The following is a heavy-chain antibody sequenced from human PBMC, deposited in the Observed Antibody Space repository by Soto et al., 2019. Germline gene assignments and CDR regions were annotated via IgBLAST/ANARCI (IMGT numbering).Heavy chain of an antibody. CDR1: GGTFSSYG. CDR2: ISSSSSTI. Sequence: VGPLRVSCAAAGGTFSSYGVSRIRKAKGKGLEWVSYISSSSSTIYYADSVKGRFTISRDNAKNSLYLQMNSLRDEDTAVYYCARDRPMSSLAAAEPPYYCYGMDVWVQGTTVTGFS. CDR3: ARDRPMSSLAAAEPPYYCYGMDV. J-gene: IGHJ6*02. V-gene: IGHV3-48*02. D-gene: IGHD6-13*01.